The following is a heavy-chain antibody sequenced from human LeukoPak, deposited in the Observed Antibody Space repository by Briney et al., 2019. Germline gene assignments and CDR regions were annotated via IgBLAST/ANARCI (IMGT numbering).Heavy chain of an antibody. J-gene: IGHJ4*02. Sequence: SETLSLTCTVSGGSISSYYWSWIRQPPGKGLEWIGYIYYSGSTNYNPSLKSRVTISVDTSKNQFSLKLSSVTAADTAVYYCARRERYYYDSSGNHWGQGTLVTVSS. CDR1: GGSISSYY. CDR3: ARRERYYYDSSGNH. V-gene: IGHV4-59*08. D-gene: IGHD3-22*01. CDR2: IYYSGST.